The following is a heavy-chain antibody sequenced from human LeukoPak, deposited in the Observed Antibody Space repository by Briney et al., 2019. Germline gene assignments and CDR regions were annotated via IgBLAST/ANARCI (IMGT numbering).Heavy chain of an antibody. Sequence: GGSLRLSCATSGFTFSTFIMNWVRQAPGKGLEWVSSISSSSSYIYYADSVKGRFTISRDNAKNSLYLQMNSLRAEDTAVYYCAKGVVVSGAYYFDYWGQGTLVTVSS. J-gene: IGHJ4*02. CDR1: GFTFSTFI. CDR3: AKGVVVSGAYYFDY. CDR2: ISSSSSYI. V-gene: IGHV3-21*01. D-gene: IGHD3-22*01.